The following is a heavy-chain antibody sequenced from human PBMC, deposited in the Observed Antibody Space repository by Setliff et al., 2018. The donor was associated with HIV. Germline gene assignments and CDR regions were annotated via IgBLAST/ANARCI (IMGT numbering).Heavy chain of an antibody. CDR3: ARYYGSGTYHRWFDP. CDR2: IYHDGST. D-gene: IGHD3-10*01. V-gene: IGHV4-38-2*02. Sequence: PSETLSLTCTVSGDTDFYWNWIRQPPGKGLEWVGSIYHDGSTYYNPSLRSRVTMSVDTSKNQFSLKLSSVTAADTAVYYCARYYGSGTYHRWFDPWGQGTPVTVSS. CDR1: GDTDFY. J-gene: IGHJ5*02.